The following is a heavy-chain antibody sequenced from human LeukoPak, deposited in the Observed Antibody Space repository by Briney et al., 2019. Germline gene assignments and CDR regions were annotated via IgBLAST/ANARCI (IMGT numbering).Heavy chain of an antibody. CDR2: ISSSSSYI. Sequence: GGSLRLSCAASGFTFSSYSMNWVRQAPGKGLEWVSSISSSSSYIYYADSVKGRFTISRDNAKNSLYLQMNSLRAEDTAVYYCARSIGYCSSTSCYADYWGQGTLVTVSS. D-gene: IGHD2-2*01. V-gene: IGHV3-21*01. CDR1: GFTFSSYS. J-gene: IGHJ4*02. CDR3: ARSIGYCSSTSCYADY.